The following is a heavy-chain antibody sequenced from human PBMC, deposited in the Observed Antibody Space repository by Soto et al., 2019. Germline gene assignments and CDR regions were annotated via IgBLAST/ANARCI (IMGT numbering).Heavy chain of an antibody. J-gene: IGHJ4*02. D-gene: IGHD2-2*01. Sequence: QVQLQQWGAGLLKPSETLSLTCAVYGGSFSGYYWSWIRQPPGKGLEWIGEINHSGSTNYSPSLKSRVTISVDTSKNQFSLKLSSVTAADTAVYYCARNCNTTSCQIWGFDYWGQGTLVTVSS. CDR1: GGSFSGYY. CDR2: INHSGST. V-gene: IGHV4-34*01. CDR3: ARNCNTTSCQIWGFDY.